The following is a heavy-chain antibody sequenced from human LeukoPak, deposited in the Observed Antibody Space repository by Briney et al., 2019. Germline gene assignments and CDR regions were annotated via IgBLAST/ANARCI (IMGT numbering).Heavy chain of an antibody. D-gene: IGHD6-13*01. CDR1: GFTFSSYW. CDR2: IRQDGDTK. J-gene: IGHJ4*02. CDR3: ARSLPYGTTWYGRSDF. Sequence: GGSLRLSCAASGFTFSSYWMTWVRQAPGKGLEWVANIRQDGDTKYYVDSVKGRFTISRDNAMNSLYLQMNSLRAEDTAIYYCARSLPYGTTWYGRSDFWGQGTLVTVSS. V-gene: IGHV3-7*03.